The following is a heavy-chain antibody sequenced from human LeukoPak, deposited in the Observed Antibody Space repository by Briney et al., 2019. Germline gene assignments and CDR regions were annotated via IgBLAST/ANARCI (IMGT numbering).Heavy chain of an antibody. CDR3: AKDLNFYYFDY. V-gene: IGHV3-30-3*01. CDR2: ISYDGSNK. CDR1: GFTFSSYA. Sequence: PGRSLRLSCAASGFTFSSYAMHWVRQAPGKGLEWVAVISYDGSNKYYADSVKGRFTISRDNSKNTLYLQMNSLRAEDTAVYYCAKDLNFYYFDYWGQGTLVTVSS. D-gene: IGHD1-7*01. J-gene: IGHJ4*02.